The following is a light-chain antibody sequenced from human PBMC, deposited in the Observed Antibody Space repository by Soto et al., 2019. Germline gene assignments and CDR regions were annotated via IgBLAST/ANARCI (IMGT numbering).Light chain of an antibody. CDR3: HQAAHFPLT. CDR2: GAS. J-gene: IGKJ4*01. V-gene: IGKV1-12*01. Sequence: DIQMTQSPSYVSASVGDRVTITCRASQGIGTWLAWYQQKPGKAPKFLIFGASSLHSGVLPRFSGSGSGTDFTLTISSLQPEDFATYYCHQAAHFPLTFGGGTRVDIK. CDR1: QGIGTW.